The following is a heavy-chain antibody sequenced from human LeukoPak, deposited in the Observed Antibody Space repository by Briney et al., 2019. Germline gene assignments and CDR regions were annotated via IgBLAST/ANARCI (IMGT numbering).Heavy chain of an antibody. J-gene: IGHJ4*02. CDR1: GFTFDDYA. D-gene: IGHD6-13*01. CDR2: ISWNSGSI. Sequence: PGGSLRLSCAASGFTFDDYATHWVRQAPGKGLEWVSGISWNSGSIGYADSVKGRFTISRDNAKNSLYLQMNSLRAEDTALYYCAKATPDHVAATPFDYWGQGTLVTVSS. V-gene: IGHV3-9*01. CDR3: AKATPDHVAATPFDY.